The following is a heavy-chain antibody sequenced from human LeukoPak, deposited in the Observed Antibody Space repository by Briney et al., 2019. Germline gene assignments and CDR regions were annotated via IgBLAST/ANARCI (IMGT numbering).Heavy chain of an antibody. CDR3: ASGYSYGFDY. CDR2: INSSSSYI. Sequence: GGSLRLSCAASGFTFSSYSMNWVRQAPGKGLEWVSSINSSSSYIYYADSVKGRFTISRDNAKNSLYLQMNSLRAEDTAVYYCASGYSYGFDYWGQGTLVTVSS. V-gene: IGHV3-21*01. CDR1: GFTFSSYS. D-gene: IGHD5-18*01. J-gene: IGHJ4*02.